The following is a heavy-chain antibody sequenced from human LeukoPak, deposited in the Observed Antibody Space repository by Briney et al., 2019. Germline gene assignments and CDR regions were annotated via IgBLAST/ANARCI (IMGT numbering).Heavy chain of an antibody. CDR1: GLPFIAYE. J-gene: IGHJ3*02. V-gene: IGHV3-48*03. Sequence: GGSLRLSCVTSGLPFIAYEMNWVRQAPGKGLKWGSYIGRSGSTKYYADSVKGRFTISRDSAKNSLYLQMESLRAEDTPVYYCARDRNDAFDIWGQGTMVTVSS. CDR3: ARDRNDAFDI. CDR2: IGRSGSTK.